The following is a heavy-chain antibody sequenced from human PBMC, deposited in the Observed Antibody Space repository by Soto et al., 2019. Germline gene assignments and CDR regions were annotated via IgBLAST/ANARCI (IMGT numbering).Heavy chain of an antibody. V-gene: IGHV4-39*01. Sequence: SETLSLTCTVSGGSISSSSYYWGWIRQPPGKRLEWIGSIYYSGSTYYNPSLKSRVTISVDTSKNQFSLKLSSVTAADTAVYYCARLTSSYSSWFDPWGQGTLVTVSS. CDR1: GGSISSSSYY. CDR2: IYYSGST. D-gene: IGHD6-13*01. J-gene: IGHJ5*02. CDR3: ARLTSSYSSWFDP.